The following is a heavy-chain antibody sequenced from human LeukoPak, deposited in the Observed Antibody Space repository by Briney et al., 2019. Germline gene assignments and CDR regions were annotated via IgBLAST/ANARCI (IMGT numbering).Heavy chain of an antibody. J-gene: IGHJ6*03. CDR3: AKDKNDYGDYYYMDV. Sequence: GGSLRLSCAASGFTFSSYGMHWVRQAPGEGLEWVAFIRHDGNHKNCADSVKGRFTISRDNSKNTLPLQMNSLRAEDTAVYYCAKDKNDYGDYYYMDVWGKGTTVTVSS. CDR2: IRHDGNHK. D-gene: IGHD4-17*01. CDR1: GFTFSSYG. V-gene: IGHV3-30*02.